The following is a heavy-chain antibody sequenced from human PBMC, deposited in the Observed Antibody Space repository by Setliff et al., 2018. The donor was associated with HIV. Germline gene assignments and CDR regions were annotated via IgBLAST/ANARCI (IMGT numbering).Heavy chain of an antibody. J-gene: IGHJ4*02. Sequence: PGGSLRLSCAASGFSFSSYGMQWVRQAPGKGLEWVTFIAYDGSREQYIDSVKSRFTISRDTSKNTVYLHMDSLKFEDAAMYYCAKLRYSHDSSGYGIDSWGQGTLVTVSS. CDR1: GFSFSSYG. D-gene: IGHD3-22*01. CDR2: IAYDGSRE. V-gene: IGHV3-30*02. CDR3: AKLRYSHDSSGYGIDS.